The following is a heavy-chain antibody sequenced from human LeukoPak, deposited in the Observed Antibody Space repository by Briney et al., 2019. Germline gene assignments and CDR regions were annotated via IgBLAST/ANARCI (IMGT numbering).Heavy chain of an antibody. J-gene: IGHJ4*02. CDR3: ARGVEPLAANTLAY. V-gene: IGHV3-53*01. CDR1: GFTVITND. CDR2: LYSDGNT. D-gene: IGHD1-14*01. Sequence: PGGSLRLSCAASGFTVITNDMTWVRQAPGKGLEWVSVLYSDGNTKYADSVQGRFTISRDNPKSTLYLEMNSLSPDDTAVYYCARGVEPLAANTLAYWGQGTLVTVSS.